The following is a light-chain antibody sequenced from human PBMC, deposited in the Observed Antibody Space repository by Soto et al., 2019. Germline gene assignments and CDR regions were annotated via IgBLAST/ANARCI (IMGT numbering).Light chain of an antibody. CDR1: SSDVGGYNY. CDR3: NSYTSSSPLYV. V-gene: IGLV2-14*01. Sequence: QSALTQPASVSGSPGQSITISCTGTSSDVGGYNYVSWYQQHPGKAPKLMIFDVSNRPSGVSNRFSGSKSDNTASLTISGLQAEDEADYYCNSYTSSSPLYVFRTGTKLTVL. CDR2: DVS. J-gene: IGLJ1*01.